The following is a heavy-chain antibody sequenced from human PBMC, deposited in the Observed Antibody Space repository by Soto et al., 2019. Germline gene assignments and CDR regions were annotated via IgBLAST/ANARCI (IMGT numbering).Heavy chain of an antibody. D-gene: IGHD6-6*01. Sequence: ESVGGVVQPGRSRRLSCAASGFSFRSYAMHWVRQAPGKGLEWVAVISYDGINKYYADSVKGRFSISRDNSKDTLYLEMNSIRGDDTAVYYCAKDLRAGPPELFQHWGLGTLVTVSS. CDR1: GFSFRSYA. CDR3: AKDLRAGPPELFQH. V-gene: IGHV3-30-3*01. J-gene: IGHJ1*01. CDR2: ISYDGINK.